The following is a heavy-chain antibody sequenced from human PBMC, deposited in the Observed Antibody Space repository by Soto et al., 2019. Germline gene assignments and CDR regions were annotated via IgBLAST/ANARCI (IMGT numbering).Heavy chain of an antibody. Sequence: QMQLVQSGPEVKKPGTSVKVSCKASGFTFTSSAMQWVRQARGQRLEWIGWIVVGSGNTNYAQKFQERVTITRDMSRSXXYMELSSLRSEDTAVYYCAADYSSGWWPYYYGMDVWGQGTTVTVSS. J-gene: IGHJ6*02. CDR2: IVVGSGNT. CDR1: GFTFTSSA. V-gene: IGHV1-58*02. D-gene: IGHD6-19*01. CDR3: AADYSSGWWPYYYGMDV.